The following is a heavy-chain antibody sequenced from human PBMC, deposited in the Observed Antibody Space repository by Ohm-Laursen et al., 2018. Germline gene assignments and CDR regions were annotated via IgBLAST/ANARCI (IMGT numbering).Heavy chain of an antibody. V-gene: IGHV3-23*01. Sequence: SLRLSCAASGFTFRSYAMSWVRQAPGKGLEWVSAVSTSGDSTNYADSVKGRFTISRDNSKNTLYLQMNSLRAEDTAVYYCARDRGVEYYFDYWGQGTLVTVSS. CDR1: GFTFRSYA. D-gene: IGHD3-10*01. CDR2: VSTSGDST. J-gene: IGHJ4*02. CDR3: ARDRGVEYYFDY.